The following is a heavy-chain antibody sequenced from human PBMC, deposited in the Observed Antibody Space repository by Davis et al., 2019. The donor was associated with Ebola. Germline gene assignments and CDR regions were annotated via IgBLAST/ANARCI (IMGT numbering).Heavy chain of an antibody. CDR3: AKDLDLRGVYYFDY. J-gene: IGHJ4*02. CDR1: GITFDDYV. CDR2: SSWNSGSI. D-gene: IGHD3/OR15-3a*01. V-gene: IGHV3-9*01. Sequence: GGSLRLSCAASGITFDDYVMHCVRQAPGKRLEWVSGSSWNSGSIGYADSVKGRFNISRDNAKNSLYLQMNSLRAEDTAFYYCAKDLDLRGVYYFDYWGQGTLFTVSS.